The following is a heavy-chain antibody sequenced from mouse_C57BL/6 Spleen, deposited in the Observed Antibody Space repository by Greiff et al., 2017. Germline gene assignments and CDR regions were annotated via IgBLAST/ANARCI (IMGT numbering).Heavy chain of an antibody. CDR3: ARSYYDYLFAY. J-gene: IGHJ3*01. CDR1: GYTFTSYG. D-gene: IGHD2-4*01. CDR2: IYPRSGNT. Sequence: VKLQQSGAELARPGASVKLSCKASGYTFTSYGISWVKQRTGQGLEWIGEIYPRSGNTYYNEKFKGKATLTADKSSSTAYMELRSLTSEDSAVYFCARSYYDYLFAYWGQGTLVTVSA. V-gene: IGHV1-81*01.